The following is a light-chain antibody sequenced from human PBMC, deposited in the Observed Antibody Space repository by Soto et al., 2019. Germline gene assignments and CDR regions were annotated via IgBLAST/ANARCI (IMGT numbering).Light chain of an antibody. CDR2: GAS. J-gene: IGKJ2*01. CDR3: EQYGSSPPYT. V-gene: IGKV3-20*01. CDR1: QSVTSTY. Sequence: EIVLTQSPGSLSLSPGERATLSCRASQSVTSTYLAWYQQKPGQAPRLLIYGASTRAAGIPDRFSGSGSGSDFKLTISRPEPEDFAVYYGEQYGSSPPYTCGQGTKLEIK.